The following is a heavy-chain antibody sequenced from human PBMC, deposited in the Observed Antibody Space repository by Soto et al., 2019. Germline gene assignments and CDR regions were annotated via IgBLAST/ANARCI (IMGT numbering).Heavy chain of an antibody. CDR3: ARASNKRGYSYGPDY. V-gene: IGHV4-39*07. Sequence: PSETLSLTCTVSGGSISSSSYYWGWIRQPPGKGLEWIGRINYSGSTNYNPSLESRVTISVDTSKNQFSLKLSSVTAADTAVYYCARASNKRGYSYGPDYWGRGPLVTVS. CDR2: INYSGST. CDR1: GGSISSSSYY. J-gene: IGHJ4*02. D-gene: IGHD5-18*01.